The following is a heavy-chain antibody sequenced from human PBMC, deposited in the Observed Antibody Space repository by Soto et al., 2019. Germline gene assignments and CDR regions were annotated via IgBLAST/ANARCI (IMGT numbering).Heavy chain of an antibody. J-gene: IGHJ4*02. CDR1: GFTFSTYA. V-gene: IGHV3-23*01. CDR2: ISDSGGGA. CDR3: AKGSASGVPYYFDY. Sequence: PGGSLRLSCAASGFTFSTYAMSWVRQAPWKGLEWVSAISDSGGGAYYADSVKGRFTISRDNSKNTLYLQMNSLRAEDTAVYYCAKGSASGVPYYFDYWGQGTLVTVSS. D-gene: IGHD6-13*01.